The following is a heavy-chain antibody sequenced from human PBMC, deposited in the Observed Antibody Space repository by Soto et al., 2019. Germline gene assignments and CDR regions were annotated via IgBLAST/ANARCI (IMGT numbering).Heavy chain of an antibody. J-gene: IGHJ4*02. CDR3: AKDATRTSGWYHFDY. Sequence: GSLRLSCGASGFNFYKFALGWVGQTHRNGLELVSAITDSCGSTYYADSVKGRFTISRDNSKNTLYLQMNSLRAEDTAVYYCAKDATRTSGWYHFDYWGQGSLVTVSS. D-gene: IGHD6-19*01. V-gene: IGHV3-23*01. CDR2: ITDSCGST. CDR1: GFNFYKFA.